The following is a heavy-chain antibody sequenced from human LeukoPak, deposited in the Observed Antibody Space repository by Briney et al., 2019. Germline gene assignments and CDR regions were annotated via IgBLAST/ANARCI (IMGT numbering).Heavy chain of an antibody. CDR2: ISSSGSTI. J-gene: IGHJ4*02. CDR1: GFTFSSHE. D-gene: IGHD6-19*01. Sequence: GGSLRLSCAASGFTFSSHEMNWVRQAPGKGLEWVSYISSSGSTIYYADSVKGRFTISRDNAKNSLYLQMNSLRAEDTAVYYCASRYSSGWYQVDFDYWGQGTLVTVSS. CDR3: ASRYSSGWYQVDFDY. V-gene: IGHV3-48*03.